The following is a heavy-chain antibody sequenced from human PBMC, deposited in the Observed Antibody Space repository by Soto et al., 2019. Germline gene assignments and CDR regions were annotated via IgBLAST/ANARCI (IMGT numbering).Heavy chain of an antibody. CDR1: GYTFTKYG. J-gene: IGHJ4*02. Sequence: QVQLVQSGAEVKNPGASVKVSCKTSGYTFTKYGVGWVRQAPGQGLEWMGWISGSSGNANYAEKVXXRXPLTTDTSTSTAYIELRSLRSDDTAVYYCAREMAGLGGEYDYWGQGTLVTVSS. CDR3: AREMAGLGGEYDY. V-gene: IGHV1-18*01. D-gene: IGHD3-16*01. CDR2: ISGSSGNA.